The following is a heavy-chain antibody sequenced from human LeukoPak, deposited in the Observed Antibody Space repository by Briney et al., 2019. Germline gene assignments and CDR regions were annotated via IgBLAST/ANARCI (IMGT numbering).Heavy chain of an antibody. D-gene: IGHD6-13*01. Sequence: SVKVSCKASGGTFSSYAISWVRQAPGQGLEWMGGIIPIFGTANYAQKFQGRVTITTDESTSTAYMELSSLRSEDTAVYYCARGRGKQQLVAYYYMDVWGKGTTVTVSS. J-gene: IGHJ6*03. CDR3: ARGRGKQQLVAYYYMDV. CDR2: IIPIFGTA. CDR1: GGTFSSYA. V-gene: IGHV1-69*05.